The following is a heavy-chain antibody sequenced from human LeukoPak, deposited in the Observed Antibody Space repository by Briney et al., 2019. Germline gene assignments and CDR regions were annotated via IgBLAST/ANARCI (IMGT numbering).Heavy chain of an antibody. V-gene: IGHV1-2*02. J-gene: IGHJ4*02. CDR2: INPNSGGT. D-gene: IGHD3-10*01. CDR1: GYTFTGYY. CDR3: ARSGYYYGSRNPETSFDY. Sequence: ASVKVSCKASGYTFTGYYMHWVRQAPGQGLEWMGWINPNSGGTNYAQKFQGRVTMTRDMSTSTVYMELSSLRSEDTAVYYCARSGYYYGSRNPETSFDYWGQGTLVTVSS.